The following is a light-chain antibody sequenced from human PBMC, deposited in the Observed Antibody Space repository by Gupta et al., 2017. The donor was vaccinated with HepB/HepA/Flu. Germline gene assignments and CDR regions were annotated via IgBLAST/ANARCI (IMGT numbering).Light chain of an antibody. J-gene: IGKJ1*01. Sequence: AIQMTQSPSSLSASVGDRVTITCRASQGIRNDLGWYQQKPGKAPKLLIYAASSVQSGVPSRFSGSGSGTDFTLTISSLQPEDFATYYCRQYDNCPRTFGQGTKVEIK. CDR2: AAS. CDR1: QGIRND. V-gene: IGKV1-6*01. CDR3: RQYDNCPRT.